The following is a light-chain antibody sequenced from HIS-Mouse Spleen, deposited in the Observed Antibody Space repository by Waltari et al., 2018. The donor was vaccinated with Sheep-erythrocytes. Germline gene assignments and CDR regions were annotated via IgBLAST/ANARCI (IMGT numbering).Light chain of an antibody. J-gene: IGLJ1*01. CDR2: DVS. V-gene: IGLV2-11*01. CDR1: TSDVGGYNN. Sequence: QSALTHPRSVSGSPGQAVTIPCTGTTSDVGGYNNDSWYQQHPGKAPKLMIYDVSKRPSGVPDRFSGSKSGNTASLTISGLQAEDEADYYCCSYAGSYNHVFATGTKVTVL. CDR3: CSYAGSYNHV.